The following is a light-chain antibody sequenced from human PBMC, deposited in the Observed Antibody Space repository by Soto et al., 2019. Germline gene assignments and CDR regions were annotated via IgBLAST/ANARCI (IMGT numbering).Light chain of an antibody. CDR3: ATWDDSLKSPL. CDR2: KNN. CDR1: SSNIGSNY. J-gene: IGLJ2*01. V-gene: IGLV1-47*01. Sequence: QSVLTQPPSASGTPGQRVTISCSGRSSNIGSNYVYWYQQFPGTAPKLLIYKNNERPSGVPDRFSGSKSGTSASLAISGLRSEDEADYYCATWDDSLKSPLFGGGTKVTVL.